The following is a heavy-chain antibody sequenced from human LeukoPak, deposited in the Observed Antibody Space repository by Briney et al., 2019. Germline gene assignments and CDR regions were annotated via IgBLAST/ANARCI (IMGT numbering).Heavy chain of an antibody. CDR2: ISGSGGST. CDR1: GFTFSSYA. V-gene: IGHV3-23*01. CDR3: AKEVYYDSSGYYNFDY. J-gene: IGHJ4*02. D-gene: IGHD3-22*01. Sequence: GGSLRLSCAASGFTFSSYAMSWVRQAPGKGLEWVSAISGSGGSTYYADSVKGRFTISRDNSKNTLYLQMNSLRAEDTAVYYCAKEVYYDSSGYYNFDYWGQGTLVTVSS.